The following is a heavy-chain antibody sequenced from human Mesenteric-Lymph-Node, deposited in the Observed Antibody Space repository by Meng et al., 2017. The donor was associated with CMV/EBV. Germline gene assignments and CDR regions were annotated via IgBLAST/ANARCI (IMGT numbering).Heavy chain of an antibody. CDR2: IYSSGSS. CDR1: GGSSSSSRYY. V-gene: IGHV4-39*07. J-gene: IGHJ4*02. Sequence: TVSGGSSSSSRYYWGWIRQPPGKGLEWIGSIYSSGSSYYNPSLKSRVTISVDTSKNQFSLKLSSVTAADTAVYYCARCYRARGPFDYCGQGMLVTVSS. CDR3: ARCYRARGPFDY. D-gene: IGHD4-11*01.